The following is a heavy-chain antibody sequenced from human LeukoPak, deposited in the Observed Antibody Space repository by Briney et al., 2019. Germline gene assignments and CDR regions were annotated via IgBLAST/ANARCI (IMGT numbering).Heavy chain of an antibody. D-gene: IGHD5-18*01. J-gene: IGHJ4*02. Sequence: PSETLSLTCTVSGGSISSSGYYWGWIRQPPGKGLEWIGNIYKSGSAYYNPSLKSRVTISVDTSKNQFTLNLTSVTATDTAVYYCARHCGYTYGYVDYWGQGTLVTVSS. CDR2: IYKSGSA. V-gene: IGHV4-39*01. CDR1: GGSISSSGYY. CDR3: ARHCGYTYGYVDY.